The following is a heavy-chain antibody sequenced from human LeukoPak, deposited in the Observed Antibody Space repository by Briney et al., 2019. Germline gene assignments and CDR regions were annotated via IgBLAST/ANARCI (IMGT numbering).Heavy chain of an antibody. J-gene: IGHJ5*02. Sequence: SDTLSLTCALYGESFSGYYWSWIRQPPGKGLEWIGEINHSGSTNYNPSLKSRVTISVGTSKNQFSLMLSSVTAADTAVYYCARGLGYYGSGSHRWGQGTLVTVSS. CDR2: INHSGST. D-gene: IGHD3-10*01. V-gene: IGHV4-34*01. CDR1: GESFSGYY. CDR3: ARGLGYYGSGSHR.